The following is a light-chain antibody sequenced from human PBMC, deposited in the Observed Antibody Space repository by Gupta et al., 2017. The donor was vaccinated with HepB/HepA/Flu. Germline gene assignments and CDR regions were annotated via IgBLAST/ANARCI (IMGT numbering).Light chain of an antibody. CDR2: DAS. CDR1: QSVRSK. CDR3: QQENKCPFT. Sequence: VVMTQSPATLSVSPGESVTLSCRASQSVRSKLAWYQQKPGQAPRFLIYDASTRATGVPARFSGSGSGTDFTLTISSRQPEDVAVYSCQQENKCPFTFGGGTKVEIK. V-gene: IGKV3-15*01. J-gene: IGKJ4*01.